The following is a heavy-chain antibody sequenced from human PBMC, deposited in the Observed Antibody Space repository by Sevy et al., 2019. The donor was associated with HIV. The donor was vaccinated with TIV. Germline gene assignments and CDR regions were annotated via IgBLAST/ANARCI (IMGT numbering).Heavy chain of an antibody. CDR3: ATDLRRYCSGGSCYWFDP. CDR2: FDPEDGET. D-gene: IGHD2-15*01. V-gene: IGHV1-24*01. J-gene: IGHJ5*02. CDR1: GYTLTELS. Sequence: ASVKVSCKVSGYTLTELSMHWVRQAPGKGLEWMGGFDPEDGETIYAQKFQGRVTMTEETSTDTAYMELSSLRSEDTAVYYCATDLRRYCSGGSCYWFDPWGQGTLVTVSS.